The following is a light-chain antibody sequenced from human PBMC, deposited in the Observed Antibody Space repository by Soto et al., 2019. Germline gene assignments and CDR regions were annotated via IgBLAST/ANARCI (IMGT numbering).Light chain of an antibody. V-gene: IGKV3-11*01. CDR3: QQRST. Sequence: ESVLTQSPATLSLSPGERATLSCRASQSVSSYLAWYQQKPGQAPRLLIYDASNRATGIPARFSGSGSGTDFTLTISSLVPEDFAVYYCQQRSTFGQGT. J-gene: IGKJ1*01. CDR1: QSVSSY. CDR2: DAS.